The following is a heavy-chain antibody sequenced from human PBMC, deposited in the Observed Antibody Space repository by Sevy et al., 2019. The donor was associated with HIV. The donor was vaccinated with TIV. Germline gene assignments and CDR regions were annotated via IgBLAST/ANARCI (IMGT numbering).Heavy chain of an antibody. CDR2: ISPHYGDT. CDR3: ARAYCSGGRCYSLAY. CDR1: GYTFSSYR. Sequence: ASVKVSCKISGYTFSSYRITWVRQAPGQGLECMGWISPHYGDTNYAQKLQGRVTMITDTSTTTAYMELRNLRSDDTAVYYCARAYCSGGRCYSLAYWGQGTLVTVSS. J-gene: IGHJ4*01. D-gene: IGHD2-15*01. V-gene: IGHV1-18*01.